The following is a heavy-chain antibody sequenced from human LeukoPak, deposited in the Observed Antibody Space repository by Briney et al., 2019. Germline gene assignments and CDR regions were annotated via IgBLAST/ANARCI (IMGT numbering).Heavy chain of an antibody. Sequence: ASVTVSCTTSGYTFTNYGITWVRQAPGQGLEWMGWISAYNANTNYAQRLQGRVTMTTDTSTDTAYMELRSLTSDDTAVYYCARDYYSGSYYGDYWGQGTQVTVSS. J-gene: IGHJ4*02. V-gene: IGHV1-18*01. D-gene: IGHD1-26*01. CDR3: ARDYYSGSYYGDY. CDR2: ISAYNANT. CDR1: GYTFTNYG.